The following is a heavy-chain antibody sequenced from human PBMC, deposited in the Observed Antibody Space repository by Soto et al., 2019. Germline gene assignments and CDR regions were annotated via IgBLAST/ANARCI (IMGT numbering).Heavy chain of an antibody. D-gene: IGHD3-22*01. J-gene: IGHJ3*02. CDR2: IYYSGST. CDR1: GGSISSGGYY. CDR3: ARVASPIVVLTFDI. V-gene: IGHV4-31*03. Sequence: SETLSLTCTVSGGSISSGGYYWSWIRQHPGKGLEWIGYIYYSGSTYYNPSLKSRVTISVDTSKNQFSLKLSSVTAADTSVYYCARVASPIVVLTFDIWGQGTMVTVSS.